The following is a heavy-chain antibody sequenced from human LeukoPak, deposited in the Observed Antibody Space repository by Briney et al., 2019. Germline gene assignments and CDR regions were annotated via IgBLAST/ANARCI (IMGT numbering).Heavy chain of an antibody. CDR3: ARTPIRGYFDWLSTLYYYYGMDV. Sequence: ASVKVSCKASGYTFTSYYMHWVRQAPGQGLEWMGIINPSGGSTSYAQKFQGRVTMTRDTSTSTVYMELSSLRSEDTAVYYRARTPIRGYFDWLSTLYYYYGMDVWGQGTTVTVSS. CDR2: INPSGGST. V-gene: IGHV1-46*01. CDR1: GYTFTSYY. D-gene: IGHD3-9*01. J-gene: IGHJ6*02.